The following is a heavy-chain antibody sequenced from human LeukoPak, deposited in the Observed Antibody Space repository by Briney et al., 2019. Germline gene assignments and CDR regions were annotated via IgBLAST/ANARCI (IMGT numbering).Heavy chain of an antibody. D-gene: IGHD3-22*01. V-gene: IGHV4-59*12. CDR1: GGSISTYY. Sequence: SETLSLTCTVSGGSISTYYWSWIRQSPGKGLEWIGYIYYDGSTNYNPSLKSRVTISVDTSKNQFSLKLSSVTAADTAVYYCARDRYYYDSSARYFDYWGQGTLVTVSS. CDR3: ARDRYYYDSSARYFDY. CDR2: IYYDGST. J-gene: IGHJ4*02.